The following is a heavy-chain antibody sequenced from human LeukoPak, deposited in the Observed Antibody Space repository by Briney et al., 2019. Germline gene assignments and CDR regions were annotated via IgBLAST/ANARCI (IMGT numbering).Heavy chain of an antibody. CDR2: MNPNSGNT. D-gene: IGHD3-3*01. CDR1: GYTLTELS. CDR3: ARHVDYTYDFWSGYYKGYAFDI. Sequence: ASVKVSCKVSGYTLTELSMHWVRQATGQGLEWMGWMNPNSGNTGYAQKFQGRVTITRNTSISTAYMELSSLRSEDTAVYYCARHVDYTYDFWSGYYKGYAFDIWGQGTMVTVSS. J-gene: IGHJ3*02. V-gene: IGHV1-8*03.